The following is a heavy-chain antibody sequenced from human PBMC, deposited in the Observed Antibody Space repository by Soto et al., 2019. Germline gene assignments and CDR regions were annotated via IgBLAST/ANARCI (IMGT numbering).Heavy chain of an antibody. CDR2: ISAYNVNT. D-gene: IGHD7-27*01. J-gene: IGHJ4*02. CDR3: ARVGTPIDY. Sequence: QVQLVQSGAEVKKPGASVKVSCKASGYTFTNFGISWVRQAPGQGIECMGWISAYNVNTNYAQNFHGRVTMTTDTSTSTAYMELRRLRSDDTAVYYCARVGTPIDYWGQGTLVTVSS. V-gene: IGHV1-18*01. CDR1: GYTFTNFG.